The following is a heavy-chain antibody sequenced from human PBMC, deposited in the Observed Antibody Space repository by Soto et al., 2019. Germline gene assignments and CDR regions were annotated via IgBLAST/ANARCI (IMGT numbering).Heavy chain of an antibody. CDR1: GYTFTSYS. CDR3: AREVIGYCSTTSCPFDY. J-gene: IGHJ4*02. Sequence: GASVKVSCKASGYTFTSYSMSWVRQAPGQGLEWMGWIDAYNGDTNYAQKVQGRVSMTTDASTSTVYMELRSLRSDDTAVYYCAREVIGYCSTTSCPFDYWGQGTPVTVSS. D-gene: IGHD2-2*01. CDR2: IDAYNGDT. V-gene: IGHV1-18*01.